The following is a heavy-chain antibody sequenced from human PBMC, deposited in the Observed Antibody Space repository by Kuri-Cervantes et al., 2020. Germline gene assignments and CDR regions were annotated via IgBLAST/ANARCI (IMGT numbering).Heavy chain of an antibody. CDR1: GYTLNELS. D-gene: IGHD6-19*01. CDR3: ARGGSRPAVDGRYNWFDP. CDR2: FDPEDGET. Sequence: ASVKVSCKVSGYTLNELSMHWVRQAPGKGLEWMGGFDPEDGETIYAQKFQGRVTMTRNTSISTAYMELSSLRSEDTAVYYCARGGSRPAVDGRYNWFDPWGQGTLVTVSS. V-gene: IGHV1-24*01. J-gene: IGHJ5*02.